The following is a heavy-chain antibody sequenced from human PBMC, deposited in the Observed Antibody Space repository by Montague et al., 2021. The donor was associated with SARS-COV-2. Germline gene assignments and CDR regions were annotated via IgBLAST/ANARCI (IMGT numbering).Heavy chain of an antibody. D-gene: IGHD3-10*01. V-gene: IGHV3-30*04. J-gene: IGHJ5*02. CDR3: ARHKWFGDLDWFDP. Sequence: SLRLSCAASGFTFSSYAMHWVRQAPGKGLEWVADITCDGSNKYYADSVKGRFTISRDNSKNTLYLQMNSLRAEDTAVYYCARHKWFGDLDWFDPWGQGTLVTVSS. CDR2: ITCDGSNK. CDR1: GFTFSSYA.